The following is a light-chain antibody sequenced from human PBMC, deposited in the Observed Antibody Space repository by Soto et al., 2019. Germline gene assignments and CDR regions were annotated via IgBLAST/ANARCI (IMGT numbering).Light chain of an antibody. J-gene: IGKJ2*01. CDR1: QDISNS. Sequence: DIQMTQSPSYLSASVGDRVTITCQASQDISNSLNWYQQKPGKAPKLLIYDASKLETGVPSRFSGSGSGTDFTFTISSLQHEDIAPYYCQQCHNLPPHTFGQGTKLEIK. CDR2: DAS. V-gene: IGKV1-33*01. CDR3: QQCHNLPPHT.